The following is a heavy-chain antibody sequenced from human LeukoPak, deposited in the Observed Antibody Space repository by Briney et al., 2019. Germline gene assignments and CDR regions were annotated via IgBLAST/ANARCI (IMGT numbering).Heavy chain of an antibody. CDR2: IYTSGST. J-gene: IGHJ5*02. V-gene: IGHV4-61*02. D-gene: IGHD3-22*01. Sequence: SQTLSLTCTVSGGSFSSGSYYWSWIRQPAGKGLEWIGRIYTSGSTNYNPSLKSRVTISVDTSKNQFSLKLSSVTAADTAVYYCATQSGSGYYPSSFDPWGQGTLVTVSS. CDR1: GGSFSSGSYY. CDR3: ATQSGSGYYPSSFDP.